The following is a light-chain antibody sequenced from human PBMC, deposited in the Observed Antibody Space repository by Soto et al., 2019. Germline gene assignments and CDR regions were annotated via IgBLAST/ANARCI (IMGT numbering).Light chain of an antibody. CDR1: TRAITSGHY. J-gene: IGLJ1*01. Sequence: AVVTQEPSLTVSQGGTVTLTCGSSTRAITSGHYPYWFQQKPGQAPRTLIYDTSNKHSWTPARFSGSLLGGKAALTLSGAQPEDEAEYYCLLSYSGARLYVFGTGTKVTVL. CDR2: DTS. V-gene: IGLV7-46*01. CDR3: LLSYSGARLYV.